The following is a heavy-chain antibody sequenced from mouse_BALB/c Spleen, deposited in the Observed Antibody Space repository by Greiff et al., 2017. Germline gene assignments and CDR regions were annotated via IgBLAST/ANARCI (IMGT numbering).Heavy chain of an antibody. J-gene: IGHJ4*01. CDR3: ARSYYDYDEGDYYAMDY. V-gene: IGHV5-17*02. D-gene: IGHD2-4*01. CDR1: GFTFSSFG. CDR2: ISSGSSTI. Sequence: EVQRVESGGGLVQPGGSRKLSCAASGFTFSSFGMHWVRQAPEKGLEWVAYISSGSSTIYYADTVKGRFTISRDNPKNTLFLQMTSLRSEDTAMYYCARSYYDYDEGDYYAMDYWGQGTSVTVSS.